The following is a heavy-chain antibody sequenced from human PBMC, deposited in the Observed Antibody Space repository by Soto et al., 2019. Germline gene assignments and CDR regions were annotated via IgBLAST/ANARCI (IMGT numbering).Heavy chain of an antibody. J-gene: IGHJ4*02. CDR3: AKDLGSSGDFEY. CDR2: ISYDGSND. Sequence: QVQLVESGGGVVQPGRSLRLSCAASGFTFSDYGMHWVRQAPGKGLEWVAVISYDGSNDFYADSVKGRFTVSRDNSKNTLYLQMNSLRGEGTAVYYCAKDLGSSGDFEYWGQGTLVTVSS. D-gene: IGHD6-13*01. V-gene: IGHV3-30*18. CDR1: GFTFSDYG.